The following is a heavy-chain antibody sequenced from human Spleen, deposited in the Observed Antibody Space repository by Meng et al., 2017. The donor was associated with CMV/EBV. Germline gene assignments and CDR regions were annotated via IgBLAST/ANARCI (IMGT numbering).Heavy chain of an antibody. J-gene: IGHJ4*02. CDR1: GDSITSYY. CDR3: ARVSDYSNYID. CDR2: IYYSGTI. V-gene: IGHV4-59*01. D-gene: IGHD4-11*01. Sequence: ESLKISCTVSGDSITSYYWSWIRQPPGKGLEWIGHIYYSGTINYNPSLKGRVTISVDTSKNQFSLRLTSVTAADTAVYYCARVSDYSNYIDWGQGTLVTVSS.